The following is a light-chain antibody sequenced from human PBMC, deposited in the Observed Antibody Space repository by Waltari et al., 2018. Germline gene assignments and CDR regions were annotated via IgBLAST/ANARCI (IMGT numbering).Light chain of an antibody. Sequence: SYELTQPPSASVSPGQTARITCSGDELPKKYAYWYQQKSGQAPVQVIYEDVNRPSGIPERFSGSSSGTMVTLTISGAQVEDEADYYCYSTDSSGNVQVFGGGTKLTVL. CDR3: YSTDSSGNVQV. V-gene: IGLV3-10*01. J-gene: IGLJ2*01. CDR1: ELPKKY. CDR2: EDV.